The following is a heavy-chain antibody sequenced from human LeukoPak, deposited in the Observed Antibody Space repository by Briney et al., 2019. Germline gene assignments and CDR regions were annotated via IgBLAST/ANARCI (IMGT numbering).Heavy chain of an antibody. CDR3: ASRYFYDRSGYYYPYYFDF. V-gene: IGHV3-23*01. J-gene: IGHJ4*02. D-gene: IGHD3-22*01. CDR1: GLIFNSHA. Sequence: GGSLRLSCAASGLIFNSHAMSWVRQAPGKGLEWVSGISDSGGRTYYADSVKGRFTISRDNSKNTLYLQMNSLRAEDTAVYYCASRYFYDRSGYYYPYYFDFWGQGTLVTVSS. CDR2: ISDSGGRT.